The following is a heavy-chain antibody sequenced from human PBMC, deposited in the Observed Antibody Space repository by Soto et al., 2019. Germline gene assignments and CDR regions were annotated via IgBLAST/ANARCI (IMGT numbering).Heavy chain of an antibody. CDR3: AKGYTTTIIAMFDP. V-gene: IGHV4-59*01. CDR2: IYYTGRT. Sequence: SESLSLTCTVSGGSIGPYYWSWIRQTPGKRLEWIGHIYYTGRTTYNPSLKSRVTISVDTSKNQFSLKLTSMTAADTAVYFCAKGYTTTIIAMFDPWGQGTLVTVSS. CDR1: GGSIGPYY. D-gene: IGHD3-16*02. J-gene: IGHJ5*02.